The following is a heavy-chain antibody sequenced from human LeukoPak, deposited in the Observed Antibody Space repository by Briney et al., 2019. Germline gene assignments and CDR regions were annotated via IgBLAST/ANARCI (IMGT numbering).Heavy chain of an antibody. D-gene: IGHD1-26*01. CDR1: GYSLPSSW. CDR3: LRRSGSYIDY. J-gene: IGHJ4*02. V-gene: IGHV5-51*01. Sequence: GESLKISCKGSGYSLPSSWMGWVRQIPGKGLEWMGIIYPGDSDTRYSPSFQGQVTISADKSISTAYLQWSSLKASDTAMYYCLRRSGSYIDYWGQGTLVTVSS. CDR2: IYPGDSDT.